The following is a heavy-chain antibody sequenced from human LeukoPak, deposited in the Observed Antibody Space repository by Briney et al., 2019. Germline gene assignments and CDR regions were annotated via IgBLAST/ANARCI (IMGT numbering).Heavy chain of an antibody. CDR1: GYTFTGYY. Sequence: ASVKVSCKASGYTFTGYYMHWVRQAPGQGLEWMGWINPNSGGTNYAQKFQGRVTMTRDTPINTAYMELSGLTSVDTAVYYCGRRRIDCSDTGCYVDYWGQGTLVTVSS. D-gene: IGHD2-15*01. CDR3: GRRRIDCSDTGCYVDY. J-gene: IGHJ4*02. CDR2: INPNSGGT. V-gene: IGHV1-2*02.